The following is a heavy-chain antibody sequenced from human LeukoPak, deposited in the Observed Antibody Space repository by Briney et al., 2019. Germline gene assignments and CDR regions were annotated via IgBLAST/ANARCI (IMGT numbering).Heavy chain of an antibody. CDR3: ARAYEYGWFDP. J-gene: IGHJ5*02. CDR2: INPKTGAT. D-gene: IGHD3-16*01. Sequence: GASVKVSCKASGYTFTDYFLHWLRQAPGQGLEWMGWINPKTGATNYAQRFQGRVTMTRDSSITTGNMELNSLTSDDTALYYCARAYEYGWFDPWGQGTLVTVSS. V-gene: IGHV1-2*02. CDR1: GYTFTDYF.